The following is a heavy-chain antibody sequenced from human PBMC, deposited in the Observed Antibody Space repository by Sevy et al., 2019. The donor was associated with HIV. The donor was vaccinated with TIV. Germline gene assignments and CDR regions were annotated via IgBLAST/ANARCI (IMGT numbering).Heavy chain of an antibody. CDR3: ARQKRSADFLDY. V-gene: IGHV5-51*01. D-gene: IGHD2-21*02. Sequence: GKSLKISCMASGYSFSSHWIGWVRQKPGKGLEWVGIIYPSDSETTYSPSFQGQVTISADKSINTAYLQWSSLKASDSAMYYCARQKRSADFLDYWGQGTLVTVSS. CDR2: IYPSDSET. CDR1: GYSFSSHW. J-gene: IGHJ4*02.